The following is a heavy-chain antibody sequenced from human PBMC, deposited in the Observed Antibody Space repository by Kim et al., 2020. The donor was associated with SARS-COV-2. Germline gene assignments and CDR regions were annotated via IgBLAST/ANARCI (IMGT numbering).Heavy chain of an antibody. CDR3: AKTTKPIVLLWFGDDYYGMDV. D-gene: IGHD3-10*01. Sequence: GGSLRLSCAASGFTFDDYAMHWVRQAPGKGLEWVSLISGDGGSTYYADSVKGRFTISRDNSKNSLYLQMNSLRTEDTALYYCAKTTKPIVLLWFGDDYYGMDVWGQGTTVTVSS. J-gene: IGHJ6*02. CDR1: GFTFDDYA. CDR2: ISGDGGST. V-gene: IGHV3-43*02.